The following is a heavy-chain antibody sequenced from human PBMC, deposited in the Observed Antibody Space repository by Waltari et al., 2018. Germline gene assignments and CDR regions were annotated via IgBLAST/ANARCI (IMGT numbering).Heavy chain of an antibody. CDR3: TRGTGTSWFDT. CDR1: GYTFTHHY. V-gene: IGHV1-2*02. Sequence: QVQLVQSGAEVQEPGTSLKVSCQSSGYTFTHHYIHWVRQAPGQGLEWMGWNKKNSGEKKSAKKFQGRVTRTRDTAINTAFMQLTGLTSDDTALYYWTRGTGTSWFDTWGQGTLIIVAS. D-gene: IGHD1-1*01. J-gene: IGHJ5*02. CDR2: NKKNSGEK.